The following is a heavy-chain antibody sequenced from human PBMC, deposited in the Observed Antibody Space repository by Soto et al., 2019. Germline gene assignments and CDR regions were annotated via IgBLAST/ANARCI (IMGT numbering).Heavy chain of an antibody. D-gene: IGHD6-19*01. Sequence: VQVSCTASGYTFSGYYLHWVRQAPGQGLAWMGWINPNSGGTKSAEKFQGRVTMTRDTSISTAYMELSRLTSDDTALYYCASAAVTGTAGLDFWGQGTQVTVSS. J-gene: IGHJ4*02. CDR2: INPNSGGT. CDR3: ASAAVTGTAGLDF. CDR1: GYTFSGYY. V-gene: IGHV1-2*02.